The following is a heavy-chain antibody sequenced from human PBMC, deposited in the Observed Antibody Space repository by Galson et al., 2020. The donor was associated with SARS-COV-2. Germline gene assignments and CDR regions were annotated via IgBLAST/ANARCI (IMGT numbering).Heavy chain of an antibody. CDR2: IYKSGRT. CDR1: GASISSGPYY. CDR3: ARGNSPCVTIFGILTGTCGMDV. D-gene: IGHD3-3*01. J-gene: IGHJ6*02. V-gene: IGHV4-61*02. Sequence: SETLSLTCTVPGASISSGPYYWSWIRQPAGKGLEWIGRIYKSGRTDYNPSLRRQATMSVDTSKNQFSLKLSSVTAADTAVYYCARGNSPCVTIFGILTGTCGMDVWGQGTTVTVSS.